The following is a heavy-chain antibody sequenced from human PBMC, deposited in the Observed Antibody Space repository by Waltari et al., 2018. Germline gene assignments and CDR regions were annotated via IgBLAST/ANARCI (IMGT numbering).Heavy chain of an antibody. D-gene: IGHD7-27*01. V-gene: IGHV1-18*01. CDR1: GYTFTSYG. Sequence: QVQLVQSGAEVKKPGASVKVSCKASGYTFTSYGISWVRQAPGQGLEWLGWTSTYTGNTNYAQKLQGRVTMTTDTSTFTAYMELRRLTFDDTAVYYCARGALGNLDKWGPGTLVTVSS. CDR3: ARGALGNLDK. CDR2: TSTYTGNT. J-gene: IGHJ4*02.